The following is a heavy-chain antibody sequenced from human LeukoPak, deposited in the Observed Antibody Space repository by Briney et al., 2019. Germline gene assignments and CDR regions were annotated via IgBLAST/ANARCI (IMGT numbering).Heavy chain of an antibody. Sequence: GGTLRLSCAVSKISFTNAWLSWVGQAPGKGRGWVANIKDVGSDKNYADSMKSRYTLYRDNAQNSLYLQMNRLGVADTDVYDCATDADYGYDRFDYWGQGTQVTVSS. CDR3: ATDADYGYDRFDY. D-gene: IGHD4-17*01. CDR2: IKDVGSDK. V-gene: IGHV3-7*01. J-gene: IGHJ4*02. CDR1: KISFTNAW.